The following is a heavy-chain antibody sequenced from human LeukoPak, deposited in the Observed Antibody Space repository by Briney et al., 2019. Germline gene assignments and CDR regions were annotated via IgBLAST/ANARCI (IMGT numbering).Heavy chain of an antibody. CDR3: ARGSIVVVPAANWFDP. CDR2: INHSGST. Sequence: SETLSLTCAVYGGSFSGYYWSWIRQPPGKGLEWIGGINHSGSTNYNPSLKSRVTISVDTSKNQFSLKLSSVTAADTAVYYCARGSIVVVPAANWFDPWGQGTLVTVSS. CDR1: GGSFSGYY. J-gene: IGHJ5*02. V-gene: IGHV4-34*01. D-gene: IGHD2-2*01.